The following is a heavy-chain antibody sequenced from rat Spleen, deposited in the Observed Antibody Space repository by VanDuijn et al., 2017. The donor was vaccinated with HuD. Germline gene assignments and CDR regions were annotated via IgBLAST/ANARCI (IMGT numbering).Heavy chain of an antibody. CDR3: ATGRYHGYTSWYFDY. J-gene: IGHJ2*01. CDR1: GFTFSNYY. V-gene: IGHV5-25*01. CDR2: ISASGDRT. Sequence: EVQLVESGGGLVQPGRSMKLSCAASGFTFSNYYMAWVRQAPTKGLEWVASISASGDRTYYPDSVKGRFTISRDNAKSTQYLQMDSLRSEDTATYYCATGRYHGYTSWYFDYWGQGVMVTVSS. D-gene: IGHD1-9*01.